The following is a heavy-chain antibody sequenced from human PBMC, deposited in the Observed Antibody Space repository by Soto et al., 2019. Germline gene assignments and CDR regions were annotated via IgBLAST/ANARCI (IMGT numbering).Heavy chain of an antibody. J-gene: IGHJ6*02. CDR1: GYTFTSYD. CDR3: ARERGRYGMDV. Sequence: QVQLVQSGAEVKKPGASVKVSCKASGYTFTSYDINWVRQATGQGLEYMGWMNPNSGNTGYAQKFQGRVTMTRKTSKTTAYMELSSLRSDDTAVYYCARERGRYGMDVWGQGTTVTVSS. V-gene: IGHV1-8*01. D-gene: IGHD3-10*01. CDR2: MNPNSGNT.